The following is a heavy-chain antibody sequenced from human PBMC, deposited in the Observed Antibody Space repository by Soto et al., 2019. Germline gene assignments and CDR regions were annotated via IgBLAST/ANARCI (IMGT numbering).Heavy chain of an antibody. CDR2: IIPIFGTA. CDR1: GGTFSSYA. V-gene: IGHV1-69*01. J-gene: IGHJ6*02. D-gene: IGHD2-2*01. CDR3: TTYCSSTSCYAPYGTPTYYYYGMDV. Sequence: QVQLVQSGAEVKKPGSSVKVSCKASGGTFSSYAISWVRQAPGQGLEWMGGIIPIFGTANYAQKFQGRVTITADESTSTAYMELSSLRSEDTAVYYCTTYCSSTSCYAPYGTPTYYYYGMDVWGQGTTVTVSS.